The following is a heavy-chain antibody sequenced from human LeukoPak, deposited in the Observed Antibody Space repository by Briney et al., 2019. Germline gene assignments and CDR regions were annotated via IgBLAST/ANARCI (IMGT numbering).Heavy chain of an antibody. J-gene: IGHJ4*02. CDR2: ISGSGGST. CDR1: GFTFSGYA. Sequence: GGSLRLSCAASGFTFSGYAMSWVRQAPGKGLEWVSAISGSGGSTYYADSVKGRFTISRDNSKNTLYLQMNSLRAEDTAVYYCAKDTALGSKAPLDYWGQGTLVTVSS. D-gene: IGHD5-18*01. CDR3: AKDTALGSKAPLDY. V-gene: IGHV3-23*01.